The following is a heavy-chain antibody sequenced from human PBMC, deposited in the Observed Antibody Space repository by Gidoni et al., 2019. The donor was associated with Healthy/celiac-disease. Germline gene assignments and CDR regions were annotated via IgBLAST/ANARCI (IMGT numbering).Heavy chain of an antibody. D-gene: IGHD2-21*02. J-gene: IGHJ5*02. CDR3: AKEIVVVTAQRGNWFDP. CDR2: ISGSGGST. Sequence: EVQLLESGGGLVQPGGSLRLSCAASGFTFRSYAMSWVRQAPGKGLELVSAISGSGGSTYYADSVKGRFTISRDNSKNTLYLQMNSLRAEDTAVYYCAKEIVVVTAQRGNWFDPWGQGTLVTVSS. CDR1: GFTFRSYA. V-gene: IGHV3-23*01.